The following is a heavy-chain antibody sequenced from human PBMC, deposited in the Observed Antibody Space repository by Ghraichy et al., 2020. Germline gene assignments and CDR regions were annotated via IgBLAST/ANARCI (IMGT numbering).Heavy chain of an antibody. CDR1: GYTLTELS. J-gene: IGHJ3*02. V-gene: IGHV1-24*01. CDR3: ATVPLSIFGVVGDAFDI. CDR2: FDPEDGET. D-gene: IGHD3-3*01. Sequence: ASVKLSCKVSGYTLTELSMHWVRQAPGKGLEWMGGFDPEDGETIYAQKFQGRVTMTEDTSTDTAYMELSSLRSEDTAVYYCATVPLSIFGVVGDAFDIWGQGTMVTVSS.